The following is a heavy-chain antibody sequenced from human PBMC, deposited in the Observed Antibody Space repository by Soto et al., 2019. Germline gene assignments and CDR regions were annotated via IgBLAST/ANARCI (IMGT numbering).Heavy chain of an antibody. Sequence: PSETQSLTSTVSGGYIRSYYWSWIRQPPGKGLEWIGYIYYSGSTNYNPSLKSRVTISVDTSKNQFSLKLSSVTAADTAVYYCARQEFDWLFFDYWGQGTLVTVSS. V-gene: IGHV4-59*01. CDR2: IYYSGST. D-gene: IGHD3-9*01. CDR3: ARQEFDWLFFDY. J-gene: IGHJ4*02. CDR1: GGYIRSYY.